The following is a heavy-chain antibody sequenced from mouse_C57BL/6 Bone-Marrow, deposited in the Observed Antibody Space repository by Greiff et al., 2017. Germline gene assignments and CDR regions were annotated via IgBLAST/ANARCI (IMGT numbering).Heavy chain of an antibody. J-gene: IGHJ1*03. CDR2: IDPANGNT. CDR3: ARRWLRPYWYFDV. Sequence: EVQLQQSVAELVRPGASVKLSCTASGFNIKNTYMPWVKQRPEQGLEWIGRIDPANGNTKYAPKFQGKATITADTSSNTAYLQLSSLTSEDTAIYYCARRWLRPYWYFDVWGTGTTVTVSS. V-gene: IGHV14-3*01. CDR1: GFNIKNTY. D-gene: IGHD2-2*01.